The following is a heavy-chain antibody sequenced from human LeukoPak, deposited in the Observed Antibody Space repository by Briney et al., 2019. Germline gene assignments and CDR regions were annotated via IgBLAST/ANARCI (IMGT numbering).Heavy chain of an antibody. V-gene: IGHV3-66*01. J-gene: IGHJ4*02. D-gene: IGHD5-12*01. CDR1: GLTVGFKC. Sequence: GGSLRLSCAASGLTVGFKCMSWVRQAPGKGLEWVSIIYSGGSSYYADSVKGRFTVSRDTSKNTLYLQMNSLRAEDTAVYYCATRPDGNDVPYFDYWGQGTLVTAS. CDR2: IYSGGSS. CDR3: ATRPDGNDVPYFDY.